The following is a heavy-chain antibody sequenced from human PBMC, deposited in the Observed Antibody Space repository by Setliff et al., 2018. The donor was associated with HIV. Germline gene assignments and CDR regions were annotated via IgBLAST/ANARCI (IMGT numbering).Heavy chain of an antibody. CDR2: ISGSGTYT. J-gene: IGHJ5*02. CDR1: GFTFTSHS. Sequence: PGGSLRLSCVTSGFTFTSHSMNWVRLRPGKGLEWVASISGSGTYTHYADSVKGRFTVSRDNSKYTLYLQMNSLRVEDTAVYYCAKDKGSSGWSAWGQGTLVTVSS. V-gene: IGHV3-21*04. D-gene: IGHD6-19*01. CDR3: AKDKGSSGWSA.